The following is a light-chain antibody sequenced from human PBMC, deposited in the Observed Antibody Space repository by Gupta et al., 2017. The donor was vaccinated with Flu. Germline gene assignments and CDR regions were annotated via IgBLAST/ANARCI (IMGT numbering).Light chain of an antibody. Sequence: SLLTQPPSVSEAPRPRVTISFSGSSPNIGNNYVNWYQQPPGKAPKLLMYYDDLLPSGVSERFSGSKYGTTASLAISGLQAEDEADYYCAAWDDSRNGQVFGGGTKLTVL. CDR2: YDD. CDR3: AAWDDSRNGQV. J-gene: IGLJ3*02. V-gene: IGLV1-36*01. CDR1: SPNIGNNY.